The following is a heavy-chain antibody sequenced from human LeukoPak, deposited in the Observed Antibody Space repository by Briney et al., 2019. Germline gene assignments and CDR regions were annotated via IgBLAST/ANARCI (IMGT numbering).Heavy chain of an antibody. Sequence: PGGSLRLSCAASGFTFSSYSMNRVRQAPGKGLEWVSSISSSSSYIYYADSVKGRFTISIDNANNSLYLQMNSLRAEDTAVYYCARDGDNDSSGYHYYYYYMDVWGKGTTVTVSS. CDR3: ARDGDNDSSGYHYYYYYMDV. CDR1: GFTFSSYS. D-gene: IGHD3-22*01. CDR2: ISSSSSYI. J-gene: IGHJ6*03. V-gene: IGHV3-21*01.